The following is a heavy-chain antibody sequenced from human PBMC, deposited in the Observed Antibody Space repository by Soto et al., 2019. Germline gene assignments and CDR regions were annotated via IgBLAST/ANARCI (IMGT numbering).Heavy chain of an antibody. CDR2: IWYDGSNK. J-gene: IGHJ6*02. Sequence: QVQLVESGGGVVQPGRSLRLSCAASGFTFSSYGMHWVRQAPGKGLEWVAVIWYDGSNKYYADSVKGRFTISRDNSKNTLYLQMNRLRAEDTAVYYCARGGGYSNYVGYYYCYGMDVWGQGTTVTVSS. CDR1: GFTFSSYG. V-gene: IGHV3-33*01. CDR3: ARGGGYSNYVGYYYCYGMDV. D-gene: IGHD4-4*01.